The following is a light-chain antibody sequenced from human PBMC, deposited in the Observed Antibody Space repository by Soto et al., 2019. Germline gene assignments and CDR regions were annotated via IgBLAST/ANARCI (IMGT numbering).Light chain of an antibody. CDR2: GNY. CDR1: SPNIGTND. Sequence: QSVLTQPPSASGTPGQSVSISCSGDSPNIGTNDVHWYRQLPGTAPTLLIYGNYQRPSGVPDRFSGSKSGTSASLAISGLRSEDEDDYFCASWDNSLIGVIFGGGTKVTVL. CDR3: ASWDNSLIGVI. V-gene: IGLV1-47*02. J-gene: IGLJ2*01.